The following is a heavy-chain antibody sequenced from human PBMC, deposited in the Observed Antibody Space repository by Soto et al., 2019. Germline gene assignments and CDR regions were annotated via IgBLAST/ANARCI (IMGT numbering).Heavy chain of an antibody. D-gene: IGHD2-21*02. Sequence: VQVVESGGGLVQPGGSLRLSCEVSGFDFSGFWMNWVRQAPGKGLEWVANINHGGSEKNFVDSVKGRFTISRDNAKNSLYLQMNSLRAEDTAVYYCARGGRDLDCWGQGTLVTVSS. V-gene: IGHV3-7*04. CDR1: GFDFSGFW. CDR2: INHGGSEK. J-gene: IGHJ4*02. CDR3: ARGGRDLDC.